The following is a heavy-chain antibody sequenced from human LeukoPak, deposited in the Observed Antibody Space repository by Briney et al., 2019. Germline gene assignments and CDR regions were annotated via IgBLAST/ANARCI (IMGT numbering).Heavy chain of an antibody. CDR3: AKDTWDSSGYLSL. CDR1: GFTFSSYA. V-gene: IGHV3-23*01. CDR2: ISGSGGST. J-gene: IGHJ4*02. D-gene: IGHD3-22*01. Sequence: GGSLRLSCAASGFTFSSYAMSWVRQAPGKGLEWVSVISGSGGSTYYADSVKGRFTISRDNAKNSLYLQMNSLRAEDTALYYCAKDTWDSSGYLSLWGQGTLVTVSS.